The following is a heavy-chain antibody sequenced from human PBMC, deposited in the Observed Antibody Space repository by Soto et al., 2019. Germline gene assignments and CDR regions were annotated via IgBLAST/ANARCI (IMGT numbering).Heavy chain of an antibody. J-gene: IGHJ6*02. CDR1: GYTFTSSY. CDR3: ARERITMVRGVSPYGMDV. D-gene: IGHD3-10*01. V-gene: IGHV1-46*01. Sequence: ASVKVSCKASGYTFTSSYMHWGRQAPGQGLEWMGIINPSGGSTSYAQKFQGRVTMTRDTSTSTVYMELSSLRSEDTAVYYCARERITMVRGVSPYGMDVWGQGTTVTVSS. CDR2: INPSGGST.